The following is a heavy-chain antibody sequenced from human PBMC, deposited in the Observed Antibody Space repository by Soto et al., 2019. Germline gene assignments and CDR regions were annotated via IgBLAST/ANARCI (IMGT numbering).Heavy chain of an antibody. Sequence: SVKVSCKALGNTFTYRYLHWVRQAPGQALEGMGWITPFSGDVHYAQKFQERVTITRDRSINTAYMQMSSLRSEDTAMYFCAGGGAGSGPFTWELPDHWGQGTLVTVSS. D-gene: IGHD1-26*01. CDR3: AGGGAGSGPFTWELPDH. J-gene: IGHJ4*02. V-gene: IGHV1-45*02. CDR1: GNTFTYRY. CDR2: ITPFSGDV.